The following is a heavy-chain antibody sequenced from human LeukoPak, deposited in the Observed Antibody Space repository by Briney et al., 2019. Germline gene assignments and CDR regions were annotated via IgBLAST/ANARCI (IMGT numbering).Heavy chain of an antibody. CDR2: MNPNSGNT. V-gene: IGHV1-8*01. CDR3: ARARKELRFLEWLVAYYFDY. CDR1: GYTFTSYD. J-gene: IGHJ4*02. Sequence: ASVKVSCKASGYTFTSYDINWVRQATGQGLEWMGWMNPNSGNTGYAQKFQGRVTMTRNTFISTAYMELSSLRSEDTAVYYCARARKELRFLEWLVAYYFDYWGQGTLVTVSS. D-gene: IGHD3-3*01.